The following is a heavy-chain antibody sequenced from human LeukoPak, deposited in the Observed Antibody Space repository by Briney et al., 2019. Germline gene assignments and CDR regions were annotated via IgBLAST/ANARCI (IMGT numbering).Heavy chain of an antibody. CDR3: ARDLGGIYFDY. Sequence: PSETLSLTCTVSDASISGYYWSWIRQPPGKRLEWIGSIHFRGSTNYNPSLRSRVTISVDTSKNQLSLKLSSVTAADTAVYYCARDLGGIYFDYWGQGTLVTVSS. CDR2: IHFRGST. CDR1: DASISGYY. J-gene: IGHJ4*02. V-gene: IGHV4-59*01. D-gene: IGHD1-26*01.